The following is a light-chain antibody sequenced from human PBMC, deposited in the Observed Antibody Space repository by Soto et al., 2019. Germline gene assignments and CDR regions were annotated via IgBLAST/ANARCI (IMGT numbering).Light chain of an antibody. V-gene: IGLV1-40*01. Sequence: QSVLTQPPSVSGAPGQRVTISCTGSSSNIGAGSDVHWFRQFPGTAPKVLIYRNNNRPSGVPDRFSGSKSGTSASLAITGLEAEDESDYYCQSYDNSLRAWVFGGGTKVTVL. J-gene: IGLJ3*02. CDR2: RNN. CDR1: SSNIGAGSD. CDR3: QSYDNSLRAWV.